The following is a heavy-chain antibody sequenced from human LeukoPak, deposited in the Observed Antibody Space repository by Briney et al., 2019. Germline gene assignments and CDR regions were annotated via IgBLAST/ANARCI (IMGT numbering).Heavy chain of an antibody. Sequence: ASVKVSCKASGYTFTSYGISWVRQAPGQGLEWMGWISAYNGNTNYAQKLQGRVTMTTDTSTSTAYMELRSLRSDDTAVYYCARHPIAAATDHFDYWGQGTLVTVSS. J-gene: IGHJ4*02. V-gene: IGHV1-18*04. D-gene: IGHD6-13*01. CDR3: ARHPIAAATDHFDY. CDR2: ISAYNGNT. CDR1: GYTFTSYG.